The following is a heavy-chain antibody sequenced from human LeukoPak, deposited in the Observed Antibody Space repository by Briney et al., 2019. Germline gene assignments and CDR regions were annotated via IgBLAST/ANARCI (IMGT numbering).Heavy chain of an antibody. CDR2: IYYSGST. CDR1: GGSIRSSYYY. V-gene: IGHV4-61*01. Sequence: SETLSLTCTVSGGSIRSSYYYWSWIRQAPGKGLEWIGYIYYSGSTNYNPSLKSRVTISVDTSKNQFSLKLSSVTAADTAVYYCARAHSSGWLVDYWGQGTLVTVSS. J-gene: IGHJ4*02. D-gene: IGHD6-19*01. CDR3: ARAHSSGWLVDY.